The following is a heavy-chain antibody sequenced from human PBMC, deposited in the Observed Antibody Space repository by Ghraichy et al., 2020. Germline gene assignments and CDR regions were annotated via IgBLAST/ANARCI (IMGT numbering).Heavy chain of an antibody. CDR1: GFTFSSYA. Sequence: GGSLRLSCAASGFTFSSYAMCWVRQAPGKGLEWVSVICGSGGSTYYADSVKGRFTISRDNSKNTLYLQMNSLRAEDTAVYYCARDSVTYRTYYWGQGTLVTVSS. CDR2: ICGSGGST. V-gene: IGHV3-23*01. J-gene: IGHJ4*02. CDR3: ARDSVTYRTYY. D-gene: IGHD1-14*01.